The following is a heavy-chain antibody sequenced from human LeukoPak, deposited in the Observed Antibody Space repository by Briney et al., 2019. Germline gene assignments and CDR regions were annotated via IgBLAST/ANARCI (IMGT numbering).Heavy chain of an antibody. J-gene: IGHJ4*02. V-gene: IGHV4-59*08. CDR2: VYYSGST. CDR3: ARQQSYSTSSFDY. CDR1: GGSISSYY. Sequence: SETLSLTCTVSGGSISSYYWSWIRQPPGKGLEWIGYVYYSGSTNYNPSLKSRVTISVDTSKSQFSLKLSSVTAADTAVYYCARQQSYSTSSFDYWGQGALVTVSS. D-gene: IGHD6-6*01.